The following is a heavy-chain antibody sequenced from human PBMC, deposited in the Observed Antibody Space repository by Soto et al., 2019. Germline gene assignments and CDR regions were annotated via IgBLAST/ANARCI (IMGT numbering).Heavy chain of an antibody. CDR3: AKSGSAGWYFDL. Sequence: GGSLRLSCAASGFTFDDYAMHWVRQAPGKGLEWVSGISWNSGSIGYADSVKGRFTISRDNAKNSLYLQMNSLRAEDTALYYCAKSGSAGWYFDLWGRGTLVTVSS. CDR1: GFTFDDYA. J-gene: IGHJ2*01. V-gene: IGHV3-9*01. CDR2: ISWNSGSI. D-gene: IGHD3-10*01.